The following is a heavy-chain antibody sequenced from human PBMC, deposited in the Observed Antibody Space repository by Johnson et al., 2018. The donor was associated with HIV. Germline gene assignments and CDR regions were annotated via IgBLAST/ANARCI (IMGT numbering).Heavy chain of an antibody. D-gene: IGHD3-22*01. CDR3: ARERSIYYDSGDYYYADAFDI. CDR1: GFTFSSYA. J-gene: IGHJ3*02. V-gene: IGHV3-30-3*01. Sequence: QVQLVESGGGVVQPGRSLRLSCAASGFTFSSYAIHWVRQAPGKGLEWVAVISHDGSDKYYAGSVKGRFTISRDNSKNTLYLQMNSLRADDTAVYYCARERSIYYDSGDYYYADAFDIWGHGTMVTVSS. CDR2: ISHDGSDK.